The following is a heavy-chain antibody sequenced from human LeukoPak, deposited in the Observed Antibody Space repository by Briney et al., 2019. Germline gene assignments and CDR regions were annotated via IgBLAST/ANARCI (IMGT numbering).Heavy chain of an antibody. V-gene: IGHV1-2*02. CDR1: GYTFTGFY. CDR3: AKGATEGYYYYYGLDV. CDR2: INPNSGVT. Sequence: GASVKVSCKASGYTFTGFYLHWVRQAPGQGLEWKGWINPNSGVTSYAQKFQDRVTLTRDTSTTTAYMDLSGLRPDDTAVFYCAKGATEGYYYYYGLDVWGQGTTVTVSS. J-gene: IGHJ6*02.